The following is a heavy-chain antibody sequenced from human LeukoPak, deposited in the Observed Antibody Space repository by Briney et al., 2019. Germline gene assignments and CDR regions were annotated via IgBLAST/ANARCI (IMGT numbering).Heavy chain of an antibody. CDR3: TTGIPPHYYYYMDV. D-gene: IGHD2-21*01. CDR2: IRSKTDGGTT. V-gene: IGHV3-15*01. Sequence: GGSLRLSCVASGFTFSNAWMSWVRQAPGKGLEWVGRIRSKTDGGTTDYAAPVKGRFTISRDDSKNTLYLQMNSLKTEDTAVYYCTTGIPPHYYYYMDVWGKGTTVTVSS. CDR1: GFTFSNAW. J-gene: IGHJ6*03.